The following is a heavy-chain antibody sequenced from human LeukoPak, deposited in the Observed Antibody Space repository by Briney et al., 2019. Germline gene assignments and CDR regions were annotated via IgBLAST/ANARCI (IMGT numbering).Heavy chain of an antibody. CDR2: IYHSGST. CDR1: GYSISSGYY. CDR3: ARTRQLVLDFDY. V-gene: IGHV4-38-2*01. D-gene: IGHD6-6*01. Sequence: SDTLSLTCAVSGYSISSGYYWGWLRQTPGKGLEWVGSIYHSGSTYYNPSLKSRVTITVDTSKNQFSLKLSSVTAADTAVYYCARTRQLVLDFDYWGQGTLVTVSS. J-gene: IGHJ4*02.